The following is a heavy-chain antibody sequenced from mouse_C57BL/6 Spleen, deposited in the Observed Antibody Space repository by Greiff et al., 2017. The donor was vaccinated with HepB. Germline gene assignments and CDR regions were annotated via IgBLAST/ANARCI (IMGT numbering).Heavy chain of an antibody. CDR3: ARFAYYSNFFAY. CDR2: INPNNGGT. J-gene: IGHJ3*01. Sequence: EVKLMESGPELVKPGASVKMSCKASGYTFTDYNMHWVKQSHGKSLEWIGYINPNNGGTSYNQKFKGKATLTVNKSSSTAYMELRSLTSEDSAVYYCARFAYYSNFFAYWGQGTLVTVSA. D-gene: IGHD2-5*01. V-gene: IGHV1-22*01. CDR1: GYTFTDYN.